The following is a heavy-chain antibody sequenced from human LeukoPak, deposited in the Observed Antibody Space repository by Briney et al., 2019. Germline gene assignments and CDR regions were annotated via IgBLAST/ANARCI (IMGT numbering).Heavy chain of an antibody. CDR2: INHSGST. Sequence: SETLSLTCAVYGGSFSGYYWSWIRQPPGKGLEWIGEINHSGSTNYNPSLKSRVTISVDTSKNQFSLKLSSVTAADTAVYYCARGRYCSGGSCYDFDYWGQGTLVSVSS. J-gene: IGHJ4*02. V-gene: IGHV4-34*01. D-gene: IGHD2-15*01. CDR1: GGSFSGYY. CDR3: ARGRYCSGGSCYDFDY.